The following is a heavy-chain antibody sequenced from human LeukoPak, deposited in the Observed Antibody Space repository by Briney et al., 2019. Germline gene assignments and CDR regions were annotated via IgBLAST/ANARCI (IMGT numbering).Heavy chain of an antibody. CDR3: ARYSSSWYVGNFDY. CDR2: VYYSGST. CDR1: GGSISSSSYY. J-gene: IGHJ4*02. Sequence: SETLSPTCTVSGGSISSSSYYWGWIRQPPGKGLEWIGSVYYSGSTYYNPSLKSRVSISVDSSKNQFSLKLSSVTAADTAVYYCARYSSSWYVGNFDYWGQGTLVTVSS. V-gene: IGHV4-39*01. D-gene: IGHD6-13*01.